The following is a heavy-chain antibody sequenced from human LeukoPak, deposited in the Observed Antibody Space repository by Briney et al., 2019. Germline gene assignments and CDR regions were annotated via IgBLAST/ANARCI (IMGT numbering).Heavy chain of an antibody. D-gene: IGHD6-13*01. Sequence: SETLSLTCTVSGGSISSGSHYWSWIRQPAGKGLEWIGRTQTSGSTNYNPSLKSRVTMLVDTSKNQFSLKLSSVTAADTAVYYCARGLSSSWYWLDPWGQGTLVTVSS. CDR2: TQTSGST. CDR3: ARGLSSSWYWLDP. J-gene: IGHJ5*02. CDR1: GGSISSGSHY. V-gene: IGHV4-61*02.